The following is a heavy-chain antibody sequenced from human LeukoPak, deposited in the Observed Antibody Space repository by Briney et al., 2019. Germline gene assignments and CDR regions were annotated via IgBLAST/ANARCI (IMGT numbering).Heavy chain of an antibody. J-gene: IGHJ4*02. Sequence: SETLSLTCTVSGYSISSGYYWGWIRQPPGKGLEWIGSIYHSGNTFYNSSLKSRVTISVDTSENQFSLKLSSVTAADTAVYYCARVLDYYGSGTYSFDYWGQGTLVTVSS. CDR1: GYSISSGYY. CDR2: IYHSGNT. V-gene: IGHV4-38-2*02. D-gene: IGHD3-10*01. CDR3: ARVLDYYGSGTYSFDY.